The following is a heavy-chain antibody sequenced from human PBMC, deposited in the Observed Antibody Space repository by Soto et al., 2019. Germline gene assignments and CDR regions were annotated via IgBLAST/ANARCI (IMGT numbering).Heavy chain of an antibody. CDR1: GFTFSSYA. CDR3: AKRSPYSSGWYSPIFDY. J-gene: IGHJ4*02. V-gene: IGHV3-30-3*02. CDR2: ISYDGSNK. D-gene: IGHD6-13*01. Sequence: PGGSLRLSCAASGFTFSSYAMHWVRQAPGKGLEWVAVISYDGSNKYYADSVKGRFTISRNNSKNTLYLQMNSLRAEDTAVYFCAKRSPYSSGWYSPIFDYWGQGALVTVSS.